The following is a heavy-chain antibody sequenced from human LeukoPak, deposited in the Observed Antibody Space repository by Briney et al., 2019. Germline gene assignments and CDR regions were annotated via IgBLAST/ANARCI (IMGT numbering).Heavy chain of an antibody. CDR1: GFTFSSYA. J-gene: IGHJ6*03. D-gene: IGHD2-21*02. V-gene: IGHV3-23*01. CDR2: ISGSGGST. Sequence: QSGGSLRLSCAASGFTFSSYAMSWVRQAPGKGLEWVSAISGSGGSTYYADSVKGRFTISRDNSKNTLYLQMNSLRAEDTAVYYCTRTGYCGGDCQDYYYYMDVWGKGTTVTVSS. CDR3: TRTGYCGGDCQDYYYYMDV.